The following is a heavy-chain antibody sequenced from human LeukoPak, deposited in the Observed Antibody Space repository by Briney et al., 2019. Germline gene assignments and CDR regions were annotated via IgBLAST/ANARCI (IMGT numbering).Heavy chain of an antibody. CDR3: ARSETGYGSGSYYNELAFDY. CDR2: INPNSGGT. Sequence: ASVKVSCKASGYTFTGYYMHWVRQAPGQGLEWMGWINPNSGGTNYAQKFQGRVTMTRDTSISTAYMELSRLRSDDTAEYYCARSETGYGSGSYYNELAFDYWGQGTLVTVSS. CDR1: GYTFTGYY. D-gene: IGHD3-10*01. V-gene: IGHV1-2*02. J-gene: IGHJ4*02.